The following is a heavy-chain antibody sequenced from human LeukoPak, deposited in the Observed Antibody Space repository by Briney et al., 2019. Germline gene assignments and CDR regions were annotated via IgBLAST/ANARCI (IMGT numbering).Heavy chain of an antibody. Sequence: SETLSLTCTVSGGSISSYYWSWIRQPPGKGLEWIGYIYYSGSTNYNPSLKSRVTISVDTSKSQFSLKLSSVTAADTAVYYCARDRPKIDAFDIWGQGTMVTVSS. CDR1: GGSISSYY. CDR2: IYYSGST. J-gene: IGHJ3*02. V-gene: IGHV4-59*01. CDR3: ARDRPKIDAFDI.